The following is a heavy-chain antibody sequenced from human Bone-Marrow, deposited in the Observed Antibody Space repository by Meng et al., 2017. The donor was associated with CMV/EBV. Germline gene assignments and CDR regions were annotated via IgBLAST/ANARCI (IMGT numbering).Heavy chain of an antibody. CDR1: GYTFTSYG. V-gene: IGHV1-18*01. CDR2: ISAYNGNT. J-gene: IGHJ6*02. Sequence: ASVKVSCKASGYTFTSYGISWVRQAPGQGLEWMGWISAYNGNTNYAQKLQGRVTMTTDTSTSTAYMELRSLRSDDTAVYYCARFPLGFDRLATHYYGMDVWGQGTTVTVSS. CDR3: ARFPLGFDRLATHYYGMDV. D-gene: IGHD3-9*01.